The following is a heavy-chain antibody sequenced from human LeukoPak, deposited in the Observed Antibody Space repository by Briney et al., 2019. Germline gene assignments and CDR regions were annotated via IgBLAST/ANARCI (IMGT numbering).Heavy chain of an antibody. CDR2: ISYDGSNK. V-gene: IGHV3-30-3*01. D-gene: IGHD1-26*01. CDR3: ARDPGAAFDY. CDR1: GFTFSSYA. Sequence: GGSLRLSCAASGFTFSSYAMHWVRQAPGKGLEWVAVISYDGSNKHYADSVKGRFTISRDNSKNTLYLQMNSLRAEDTAVYYCARDPGAAFDYWGQGTLVTVSS. J-gene: IGHJ4*02.